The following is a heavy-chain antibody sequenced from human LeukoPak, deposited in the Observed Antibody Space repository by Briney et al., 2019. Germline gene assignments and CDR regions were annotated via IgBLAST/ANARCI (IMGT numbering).Heavy chain of an antibody. CDR2: IYYSGST. CDR1: GGSFSSGSYY. V-gene: IGHV4-61*01. J-gene: IGHJ4*02. Sequence: SETLSLTCTVSGGSFSSGSYYWSWIRQPPGKGLEWIGYIYYSGSTNYNPSLKSRVTISVDTSKNQFSLKLSSVTAADTAVYYCARVRWLQLPKYFDYWGQGTLVTVSS. CDR3: ARVRWLQLPKYFDY. D-gene: IGHD5-24*01.